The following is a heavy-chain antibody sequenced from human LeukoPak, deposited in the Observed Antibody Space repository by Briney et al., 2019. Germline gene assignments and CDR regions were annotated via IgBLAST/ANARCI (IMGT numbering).Heavy chain of an antibody. V-gene: IGHV1-8*01. J-gene: IGHJ6*02. D-gene: IGHD3-3*01. CDR1: GYTFTSYD. CDR2: MNPNSGNT. Sequence: ASVKVSCKASGYTFTSYDINWVRQATGQGLEWMGWMNPNSGNTGYAQKFQGRVTMTRNTSISTAYMELSSLRSEDTAVYYCARDVYYDFWSGYSNDYYYGMDVWGQGTTVTVSS. CDR3: ARDVYYDFWSGYSNDYYYGMDV.